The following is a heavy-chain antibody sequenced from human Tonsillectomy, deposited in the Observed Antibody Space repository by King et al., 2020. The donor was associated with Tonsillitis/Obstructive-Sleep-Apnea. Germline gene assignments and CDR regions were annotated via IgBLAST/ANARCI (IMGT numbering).Heavy chain of an antibody. Sequence: VQLQQWGAGLLKPSETLSLPCGVYGGSFSDYYWNWIRQTPGKGLEWIGEINHSGNTNYNPSLKSRVTISVDTSKSQFSLRLRSVTAADTAVYFCARGHQFRFLEWLYHYWGQGTLVTVSS. J-gene: IGHJ4*02. D-gene: IGHD3-3*01. V-gene: IGHV4-34*01. CDR2: INHSGNT. CDR3: ARGHQFRFLEWLYHY. CDR1: GGSFSDYY.